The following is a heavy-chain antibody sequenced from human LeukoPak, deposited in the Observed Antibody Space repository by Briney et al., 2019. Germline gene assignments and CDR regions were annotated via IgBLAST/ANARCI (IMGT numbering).Heavy chain of an antibody. CDR3: ARSRLGGRGAFDI. CDR1: GFTFSSSN. D-gene: IGHD1-1*01. J-gene: IGHJ3*02. V-gene: IGHV3-48*01. Sequence: GGSLRLSCAASGFTFSSSNMNWVRQAPGKGLEWVSYISSSSSTIFYADSVKGRFTISRDNANTSLFLEMNTLRAEDTAVYYCARSRLGGRGAFDIWGQGTVVTVSS. CDR2: ISSSSSTI.